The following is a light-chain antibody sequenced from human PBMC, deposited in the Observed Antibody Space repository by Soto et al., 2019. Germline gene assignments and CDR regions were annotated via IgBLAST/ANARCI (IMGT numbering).Light chain of an antibody. Sequence: QSVLTQPPSVSEAPRQRVPISCSGSSSNIGNNAVNWYQQLPGKAPKLLIYYDDLLPSGVSDRFSGSKSGTSASLAISGLQSEDEADYYCAAWDDSLNGPVFGTGTKLTVL. CDR2: YDD. J-gene: IGLJ1*01. CDR1: SSNIGNNA. V-gene: IGLV1-36*01. CDR3: AAWDDSLNGPV.